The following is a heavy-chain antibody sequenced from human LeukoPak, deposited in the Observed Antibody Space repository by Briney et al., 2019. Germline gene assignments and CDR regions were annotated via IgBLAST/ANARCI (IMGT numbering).Heavy chain of an antibody. V-gene: IGHV3-23*01. D-gene: IGHD6-13*01. CDR1: GFTFSNYA. J-gene: IGHJ4*02. CDR2: IRSTGGTT. Sequence: GGSLRLSCGASGFTFSNYAMSWVRQAPGKGLESVSDIRSTGGTTAYADSVKGRFTISRDNSRNTLYLQMNSLRAEDTAVYYCARADRYGTTWYGRVDYWGQGTLVTVSS. CDR3: ARADRYGTTWYGRVDY.